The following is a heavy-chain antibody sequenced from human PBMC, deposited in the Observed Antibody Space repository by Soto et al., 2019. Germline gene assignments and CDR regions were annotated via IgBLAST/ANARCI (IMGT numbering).Heavy chain of an antibody. CDR1: GFTFSTYW. CDR3: SGTLDF. J-gene: IGHJ4*02. Sequence: EVQLVESGGGLVQPGGSLRLSCAASGFTFSTYWMDWVHQAPGKGLEWVANINQDGSEKNYVDSVKGRFTISRDNAKNSLYLQMSSLTAEDSALYYCSGTLDFWGQGTLVTVSS. CDR2: INQDGSEK. V-gene: IGHV3-7*01.